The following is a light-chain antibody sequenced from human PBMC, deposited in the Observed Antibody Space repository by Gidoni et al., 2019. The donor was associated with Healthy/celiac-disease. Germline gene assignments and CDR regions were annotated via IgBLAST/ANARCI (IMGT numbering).Light chain of an antibody. CDR3: QAWDSSTVV. V-gene: IGLV3-1*01. CDR2: QDS. Sequence: SYQLTQPPSASVSPGQTASITSSGDKLGDKYACWYQQKPGQSPVLVIYQDSKRPSGIPERFSGSNSGNTATLTISGTQAMDEADYYCQAWDSSTVVFGGGTKLTVL. CDR1: KLGDKY. J-gene: IGLJ2*01.